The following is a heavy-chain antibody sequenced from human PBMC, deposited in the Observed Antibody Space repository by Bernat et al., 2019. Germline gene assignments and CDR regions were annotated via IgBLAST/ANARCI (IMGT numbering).Heavy chain of an antibody. Sequence: QVQLVQSGAEVKKPGASVKVSCKASGYTFTGYYMHWVRQAPGQGLEWMGWINPNSGGTNYAQEFQGWVTMTRDTTISPAYMELSRLRSDETAVYYCARGSSGWYQALFDYWGQGTLVTVSS. CDR1: GYTFTGYY. V-gene: IGHV1-2*04. CDR3: ARGSSGWYQALFDY. CDR2: INPNSGGT. J-gene: IGHJ4*02. D-gene: IGHD6-19*01.